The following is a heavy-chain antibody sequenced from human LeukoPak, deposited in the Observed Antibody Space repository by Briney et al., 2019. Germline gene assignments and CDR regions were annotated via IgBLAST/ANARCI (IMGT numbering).Heavy chain of an antibody. CDR1: GFTFTDYF. CDR3: ARSDAFDI. CDR2: IGSRGSPI. V-gene: IGHV3-11*01. Sequence: GGSLRLSCAASGFTFTDYFMSWIRQAPGKGLEWVSYIGSRGSPIYYADSVKGRFTISRDNAKNSLYLQMNSLRAEDTVVYYRARSDAFDIWGQGTMVTVSS. J-gene: IGHJ3*02.